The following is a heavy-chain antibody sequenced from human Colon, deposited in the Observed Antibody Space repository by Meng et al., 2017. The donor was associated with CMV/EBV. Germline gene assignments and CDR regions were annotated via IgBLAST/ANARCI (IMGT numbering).Heavy chain of an antibody. CDR2: VYYNGNT. J-gene: IGHJ4*02. V-gene: IGHV4-39*07. CDR3: ASIPRGILIRLFDF. Sequence: SETLSLTCTVSGSSISTNSYYWGWIRQPPGKGLEWIGSVYYNGNTYLNPSLESRVTMSRDTSKNQFSLKLSSVTAADTAGYYCASIPRGILIRLFDFWGQGTLVTVSS. D-gene: IGHD2-15*01. CDR1: GSSISTNSYY.